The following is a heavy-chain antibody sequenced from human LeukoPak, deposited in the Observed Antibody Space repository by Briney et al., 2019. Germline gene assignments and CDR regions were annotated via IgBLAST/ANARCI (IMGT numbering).Heavy chain of an antibody. CDR2: IIPIFGTA. CDR1: GGTFSSYA. V-gene: IGHV1-69*05. J-gene: IGHJ3*02. Sequence: SVKVSCKASGGTFSSYAISWVRQAPGQGLEWMGGIIPIFGTANYAQKFQGRVTITTDESTSTAYMELSSLRSEDTAVYYCARGRRSSTSCYTNDAFDIWGQGTMVTVSS. CDR3: ARGRRSSTSCYTNDAFDI. D-gene: IGHD2-2*02.